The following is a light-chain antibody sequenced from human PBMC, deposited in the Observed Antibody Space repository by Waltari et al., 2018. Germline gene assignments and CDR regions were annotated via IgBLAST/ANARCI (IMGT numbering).Light chain of an antibody. V-gene: IGLV2-14*01. J-gene: IGLJ3*02. CDR1: SSDDGGNNY. CDR2: DVS. Sequence: QSALTQPPSVSGAPGQSITISCTGTSSDDGGNNYVSWYQQHPGKAPKPMIYDVSSRPSGVSNRFSGSKSGNTASLTISGLQAEDEAHYYCSSYTSSNTGVFGGGTKLTVL. CDR3: SSYTSSNTGV.